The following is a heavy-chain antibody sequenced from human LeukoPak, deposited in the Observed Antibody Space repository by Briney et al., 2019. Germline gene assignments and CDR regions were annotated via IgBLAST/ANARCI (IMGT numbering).Heavy chain of an antibody. J-gene: IGHJ6*02. D-gene: IGHD1-14*01. CDR1: GGSIRSGDYF. Sequence: SQTLSLTCTVFGGSIRSGDYFWSWIRQPPGKGLEWIGYIYYSGSTHYSPSLRSRVTISLDTSKNQFSLKLSYVTAADTAVYYCASLPALTAGSFYGMDVWGQGTTVTVSS. CDR3: ASLPALTAGSFYGMDV. V-gene: IGHV4-30-4*01. CDR2: IYYSGST.